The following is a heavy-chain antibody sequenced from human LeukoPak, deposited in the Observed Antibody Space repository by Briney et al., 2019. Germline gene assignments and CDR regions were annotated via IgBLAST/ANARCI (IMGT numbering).Heavy chain of an antibody. CDR2: ISGDGGST. V-gene: IGHV3-43*02. Sequence: PGGSLRLSCAASGFTFDDYAMHWVRQAPGKGLEWVSLISGDGGSTYYADSVKGRFTISRDNSKNSLYLQMNSLRDEDTAVYYCAREDIVATIDYWGQGTLVTVSS. CDR1: GFTFDDYA. CDR3: AREDIVATIDY. J-gene: IGHJ4*02. D-gene: IGHD5-12*01.